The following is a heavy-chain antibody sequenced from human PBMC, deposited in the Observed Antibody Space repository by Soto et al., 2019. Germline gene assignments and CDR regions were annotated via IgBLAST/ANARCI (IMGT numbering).Heavy chain of an antibody. D-gene: IGHD1-7*01. CDR1: GFTFTSSA. CDR2: IVVGSGNT. Sequence: SVKVSCKASGFTFTSSAVQWVRQARGQRLEWIGWIVVGSGNTNYAQKFQERVTITRDMSTSTAYMELSSLRSEDTAVYYCAREGLTGTIGLYYYYGMDVWGQGTTVTVSS. V-gene: IGHV1-58*01. J-gene: IGHJ6*02. CDR3: AREGLTGTIGLYYYYGMDV.